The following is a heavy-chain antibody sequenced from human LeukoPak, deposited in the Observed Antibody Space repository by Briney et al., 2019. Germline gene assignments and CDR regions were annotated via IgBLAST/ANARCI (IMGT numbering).Heavy chain of an antibody. CDR2: TYYRSKWYN. V-gene: IGHV6-1*01. Sequence: SQTLSLTFAISGDSVSSNSAAWNWIRQSPSRGLEWLGRTYYRSKWYNDYAVSVKSRITINPDTSKNQFSLQLNSVTPEDTAVYYCARTGGRSGWYGSDYWGQGTLVTVSS. CDR3: ARTGGRSGWYGSDY. J-gene: IGHJ4*02. CDR1: GDSVSSNSAA. D-gene: IGHD6-19*01.